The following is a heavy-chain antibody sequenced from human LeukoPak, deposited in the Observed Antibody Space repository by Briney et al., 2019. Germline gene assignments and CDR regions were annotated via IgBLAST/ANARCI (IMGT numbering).Heavy chain of an antibody. Sequence: SVKVSCKASGGTFSSYAISWVRQAPGQGLEWMGRIIPILGIANYAQKFQGRVTITADKSTSTAYMELSSLRSEDTAVYYCARERTSRGSGWRLAEYFQHWGQGTLVTVSS. J-gene: IGHJ1*01. CDR3: ARERTSRGSGWRLAEYFQH. CDR2: IIPILGIA. D-gene: IGHD6-19*01. V-gene: IGHV1-69*04. CDR1: GGTFSSYA.